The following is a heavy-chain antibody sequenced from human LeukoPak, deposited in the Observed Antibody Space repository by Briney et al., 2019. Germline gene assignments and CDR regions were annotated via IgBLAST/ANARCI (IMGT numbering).Heavy chain of an antibody. D-gene: IGHD3-10*01. CDR2: LYSGGST. Sequence: GGSLRLSCAASGFTVCNNYMSWVRQAPGKGLEWVSFLYSGGSTYYADSVKGRFTVSRHNSRNTVFLEMNSLRPEDTAVYYCARTKFGGSPYFDYWGQGTLVTVSS. J-gene: IGHJ4*02. V-gene: IGHV3-53*04. CDR3: ARTKFGGSPYFDY. CDR1: GFTVCNNY.